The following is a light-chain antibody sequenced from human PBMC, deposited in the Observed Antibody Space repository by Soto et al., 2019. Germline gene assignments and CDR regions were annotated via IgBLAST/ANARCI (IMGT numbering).Light chain of an antibody. CDR1: SSNIGSNT. V-gene: IGLV1-44*01. J-gene: IGLJ1*01. Sequence: QSVLTQPPSASGTPGQRVTLSCSGSSSNIGSNTVSWYQQLPGTAPKLLIYNNNQRPSGVPDRFSGSKSGTSASLAISGLQSEDEADYYCAACDDRLSGSYVFGSGTKRTGL. CDR2: NNN. CDR3: AACDDRLSGSYV.